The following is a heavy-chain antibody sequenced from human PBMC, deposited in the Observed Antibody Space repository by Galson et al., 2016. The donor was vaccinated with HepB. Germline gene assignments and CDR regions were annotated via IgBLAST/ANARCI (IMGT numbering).Heavy chain of an antibody. Sequence: SLRLSCSASGFSFSSFAMHWVRQVPGKGLEWVAVVSYDGNNKYYADSVNGRFTISRDNSNNTVPLQMNNLKVEDMAIYYCAKDWAAGGNWYFEYWGQGTLVTVSS. CDR3: AKDWAAGGNWYFEY. D-gene: IGHD6-13*01. V-gene: IGHV3-30*18. CDR2: VSYDGNNK. CDR1: GFSFSSFA. J-gene: IGHJ4*02.